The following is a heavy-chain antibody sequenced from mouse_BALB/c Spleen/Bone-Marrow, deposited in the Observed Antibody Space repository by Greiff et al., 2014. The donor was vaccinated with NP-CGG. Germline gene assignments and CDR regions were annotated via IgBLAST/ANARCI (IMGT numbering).Heavy chain of an antibody. CDR3: TIYYRSFAY. V-gene: IGHV1S127*01. CDR1: GYTFTSYW. D-gene: IGHD2-14*01. J-gene: IGHJ3*01. CDR2: IDPSDSYT. Sequence: QVQLQQSGAELVKPGASAKMSCKASGYTFTSYWMHWVKQRPGQGLEWIGVIDPSDSYTSYNQKFKGKATLTVDTSSSTAYMQLSSLTSEDSAVYYCTIYYRSFAYWGQGTLVTVSA.